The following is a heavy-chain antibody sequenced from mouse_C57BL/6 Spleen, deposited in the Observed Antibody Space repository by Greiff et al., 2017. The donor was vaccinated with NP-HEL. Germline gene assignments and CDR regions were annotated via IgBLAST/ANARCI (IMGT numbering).Heavy chain of an antibody. CDR1: GYTFTSYW. CDR2: IDPSDSET. V-gene: IGHV1-52*01. CDR3: GRGLPLGAMDY. J-gene: IGHJ4*01. D-gene: IGHD2-10*01. Sequence: QVQLQQPGAELVRPGSSVKLSCKASGYTFTSYWMHWVKQRPIQGLEWIGNIDPSDSETHYNQKFKDKATLTVDKSSSTAYMQLSSLTSEDSAVYYCGRGLPLGAMDYWGQGTSVTVSS.